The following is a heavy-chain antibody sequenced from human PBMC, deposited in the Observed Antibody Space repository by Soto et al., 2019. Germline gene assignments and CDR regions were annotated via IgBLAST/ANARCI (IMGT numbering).Heavy chain of an antibody. Sequence: EVQLVESGGGLVQPGGSLKLSCAASGFTFSDSAMHWVRQASGKGLEWLGRIRSKAHNYATAHTAAVKGRFTVSRDDSTNTAYLQMNSLKTVATAVYYCASHITDDTTDYWNGMGIWGRGATVIVSS. J-gene: IGHJ6*02. CDR1: GFTFSDSA. CDR2: IRSKAHNYAT. D-gene: IGHD1-1*01. CDR3: ASHITDDTTDYWNGMGI. V-gene: IGHV3-73*02.